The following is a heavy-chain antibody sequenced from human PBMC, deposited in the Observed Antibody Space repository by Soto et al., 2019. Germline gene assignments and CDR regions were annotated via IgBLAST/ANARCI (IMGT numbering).Heavy chain of an antibody. CDR3: ARVHGDYALGYYGMDV. Sequence: GASMKGSCKASGYTFTSYYMHWVRQAPGPGLEWMGIINPSGGSTSYAQKFQGRVTMTRDTSTSTVYMELSSLRSEDTAVYYCARVHGDYALGYYGMDVWGQGTTVTVSS. V-gene: IGHV1-46*01. CDR2: INPSGGST. D-gene: IGHD4-17*01. J-gene: IGHJ6*02. CDR1: GYTFTSYY.